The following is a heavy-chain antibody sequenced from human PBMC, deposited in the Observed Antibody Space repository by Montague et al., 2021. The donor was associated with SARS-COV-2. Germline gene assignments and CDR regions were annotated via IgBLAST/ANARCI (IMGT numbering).Heavy chain of an antibody. CDR2: INHSGST. J-gene: IGHJ5*02. CDR1: GGSLSGYY. D-gene: IGHD3-3*01. Sequence: SETLSLTCAVYGGSLSGYYWAWIRQTPAKGLEWIGEINHSGSTNYNPSLKSRLTISVDTSKKQFSLKLNSMTAADTAVYYCARGADYDFWSGFLRYKWFDPWGLGTLVTVSS. CDR3: ARGADYDFWSGFLRYKWFDP. V-gene: IGHV4-34*01.